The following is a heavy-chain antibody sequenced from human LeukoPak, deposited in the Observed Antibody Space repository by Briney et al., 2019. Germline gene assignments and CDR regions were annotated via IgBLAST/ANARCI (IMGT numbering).Heavy chain of an antibody. CDR2: IVPIFGTA. J-gene: IGHJ3*02. Sequence: SVDVSCKASGGTFSSYAISWVRQAARQGLEWLGGIVPIFGTANYAQKFRGRVTITAEESTSTAYMELSSLRSEDTAVYYCARALGMIAFDIWGQGTMVTVSS. CDR3: ARALGMIAFDI. CDR1: GGTFSSYA. V-gene: IGHV1-69*13. D-gene: IGHD3-16*01.